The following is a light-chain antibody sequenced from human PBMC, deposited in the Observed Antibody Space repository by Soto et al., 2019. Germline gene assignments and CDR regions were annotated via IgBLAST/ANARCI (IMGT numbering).Light chain of an antibody. CDR3: QQSFSVPIT. CDR1: QSIAGY. CDR2: STS. Sequence: IQMTQSPSSLSASVGDRVTITCRASQSIAGYLSWYQQRPGKAPKFLIYSTSNLQRGVPSRFSGSGSGTDFSLTINGLQPEDFATYFCQQSFSVPITFGQGTRLEN. V-gene: IGKV1-39*01. J-gene: IGKJ5*01.